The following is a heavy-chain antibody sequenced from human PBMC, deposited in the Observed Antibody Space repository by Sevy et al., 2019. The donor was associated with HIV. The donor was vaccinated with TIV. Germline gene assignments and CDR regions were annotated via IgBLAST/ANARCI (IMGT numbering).Heavy chain of an antibody. Sequence: GGSLRLSCAASGFTFNNFNMNWVRQAPGKGLQWVSSISGSSNYIYYAESLKGRFITSRDNAKDTVFLQMNSLSADDTAVYYCAGGPPDGSYDYFDSWGQGTLVTVSS. D-gene: IGHD1-26*01. CDR3: AGGPPDGSYDYFDS. J-gene: IGHJ4*02. V-gene: IGHV3-21*06. CDR2: ISGSSNYI. CDR1: GFTFNNFN.